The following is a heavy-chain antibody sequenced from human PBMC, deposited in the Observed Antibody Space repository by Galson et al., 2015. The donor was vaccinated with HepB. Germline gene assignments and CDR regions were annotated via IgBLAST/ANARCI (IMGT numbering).Heavy chain of an antibody. Sequence: SVKVSCKASGDTFSKYAIHWVRQAPGQGLEWMGGIIPVFATANYAQKLQGRVTITADESTSTAYLELTRLRSGDTAVYYCARGRNYFDSSAYYSGTRFWGQGTLVTVSS. V-gene: IGHV1-69*13. CDR1: GDTFSKYA. CDR3: ARGRNYFDSSAYYSGTRF. D-gene: IGHD3-22*01. CDR2: IIPVFATA. J-gene: IGHJ4*02.